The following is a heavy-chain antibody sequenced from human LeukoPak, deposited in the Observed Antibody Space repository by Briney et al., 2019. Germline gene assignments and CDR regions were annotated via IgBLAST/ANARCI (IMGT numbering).Heavy chain of an antibody. J-gene: IGHJ4*02. V-gene: IGHV3-53*01. CDR3: ARVARGDSGSYYSPYYFDY. Sequence: GGSLRLSCAASGFNVSSNYMSWVRQAPGKGLEWVSGIYTSGRTYYADSVKGRFTISRDNSKNTLNLQINSLRAEDTAVYYCARVARGDSGSYYSPYYFDYWGQGTLVTVSS. CDR1: GFNVSSNY. CDR2: IYTSGRT. D-gene: IGHD3-10*01.